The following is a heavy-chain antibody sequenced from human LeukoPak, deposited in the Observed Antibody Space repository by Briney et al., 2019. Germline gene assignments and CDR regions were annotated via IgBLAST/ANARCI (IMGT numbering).Heavy chain of an antibody. V-gene: IGHV4-39*07. CDR1: GGSISSSSYY. CDR3: ARDPFYSGYDYSLDY. D-gene: IGHD5-12*01. Sequence: SSETLSLTCTVSGGSISSSSYYWGWIRQPPGKGLEWIGNIYYSGSTYYNPSLKSRVTISVDTSNNQFSLKLSSVTAADTAVYYCARDPFYSGYDYSLDYWGQGTLVTVSS. CDR2: IYYSGST. J-gene: IGHJ4*02.